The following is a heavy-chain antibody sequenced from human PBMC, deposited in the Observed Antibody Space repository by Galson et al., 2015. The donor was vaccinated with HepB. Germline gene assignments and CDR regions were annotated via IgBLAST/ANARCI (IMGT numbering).Heavy chain of an antibody. CDR1: GYILSELS. J-gene: IGHJ4*02. CDR3: ATLFFYDTSGYYPY. D-gene: IGHD3-22*01. CDR2: FDPEYGEK. Sequence: SVKVSCKVSGYILSELSMHWVRQAPGKGLEWMGGFDPEYGEKIYARKFQGRVTMTEDATRDTAYMELSSLRSEDTAVYYCATLFFYDTSGYYPYWGQGTLVTVSS. V-gene: IGHV1-24*01.